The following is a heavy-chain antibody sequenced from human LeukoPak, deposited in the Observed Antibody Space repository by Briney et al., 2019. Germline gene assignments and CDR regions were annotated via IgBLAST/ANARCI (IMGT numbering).Heavy chain of an antibody. Sequence: GGSLRLSCAASGFTFSSYAMSWVRQAPGKGLEWVSAISGSGGSTYYADSVKGRFTISRDNSKNTLYLQMNRLRAEDTAVYYCAKDRSDRRDFDYWGQGTLVTVSS. CDR3: AKDRSDRRDFDY. CDR2: ISGSGGST. J-gene: IGHJ4*02. D-gene: IGHD3-16*02. V-gene: IGHV3-23*01. CDR1: GFTFSSYA.